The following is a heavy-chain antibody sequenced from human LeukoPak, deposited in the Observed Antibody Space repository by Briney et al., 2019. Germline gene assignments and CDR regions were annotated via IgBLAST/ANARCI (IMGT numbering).Heavy chain of an antibody. CDR3: ARERVVRGVISPYGYYGMDV. D-gene: IGHD3-10*01. J-gene: IGHJ6*02. CDR1: GGSISSYY. CDR2: IYTSGST. Sequence: SETLSLTCTVSGGSISSYYWSWIRQPAGKGLEGIGRIYTSGSTNYNPSLKSRATMSVDTSKNQFSLKLSSVTAADTAVYYCARERVVRGVISPYGYYGMDVWGQGTTVTVSS. V-gene: IGHV4-4*07.